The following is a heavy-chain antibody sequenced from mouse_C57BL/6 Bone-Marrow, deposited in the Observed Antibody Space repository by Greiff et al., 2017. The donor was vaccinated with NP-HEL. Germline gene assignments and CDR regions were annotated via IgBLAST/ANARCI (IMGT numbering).Heavy chain of an antibody. CDR3: ARGGDYDDEVYYFDY. J-gene: IGHJ2*01. CDR1: GYSFTSYY. V-gene: IGHV1-66*01. D-gene: IGHD2-4*01. Sequence: VQLQQSGPELVKPGASVKISCKASGYSFTSYYIHWVKQRPGQGLEWIGWIYPGSGNTKYNEKFKGKATLTADTSSSTAYMQLSSLTSEDSAVYYCARGGDYDDEVYYFDYWGQGTTLTVSS. CDR2: IYPGSGNT.